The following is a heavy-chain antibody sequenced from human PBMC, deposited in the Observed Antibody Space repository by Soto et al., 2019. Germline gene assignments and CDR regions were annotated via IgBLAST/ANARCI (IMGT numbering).Heavy chain of an antibody. J-gene: IGHJ6*02. CDR3: AKDVFDCSGGSCYLTAPYGMDV. V-gene: IGHV3-30*18. CDR2: ISYDGSNK. Sequence: VGSLRLSCAASGFTFSSYGTHWVRQAPGKGLEWVAVISYDGSNKYYADSVKGRFTISRDNSKNTLYLQMNSLRAEDTAVYYCAKDVFDCSGGSCYLTAPYGMDVWGQGTTVTVSS. D-gene: IGHD2-15*01. CDR1: GFTFSSYG.